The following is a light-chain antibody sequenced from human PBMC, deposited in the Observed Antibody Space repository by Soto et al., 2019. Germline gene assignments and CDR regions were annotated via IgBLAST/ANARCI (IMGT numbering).Light chain of an antibody. V-gene: IGKV3-11*01. J-gene: IGKJ4*01. CDR2: DAS. Sequence: EIVLTQSPATLSLSPGERATLSCRASQSVNTYLGWYQQKLGQAPRLLIYDASNRATGIPARFSGSGSGTDFTLTISSLEPEDFAVYYCQQRNSWPLTFGGGTKVEIK. CDR3: QQRNSWPLT. CDR1: QSVNTY.